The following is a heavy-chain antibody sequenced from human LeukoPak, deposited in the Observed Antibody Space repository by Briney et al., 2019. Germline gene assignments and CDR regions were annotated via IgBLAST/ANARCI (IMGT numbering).Heavy chain of an antibody. J-gene: IGHJ6*02. CDR1: GGPISSGDYY. CDR3: ARRGPISIFGVVLKEAGYYYYGMDV. Sequence: SETLSLTCTVSGGPISSGDYYWSWIRQPPGKGLEWIGYIYYSGSTYYNPSLKSRVTISVDTSKNQFSLKLSSVTAADTAVYYCARRGPISIFGVVLKEAGYYYYGMDVWGQGTTVTVSS. CDR2: IYYSGST. D-gene: IGHD3-3*01. V-gene: IGHV4-30-4*01.